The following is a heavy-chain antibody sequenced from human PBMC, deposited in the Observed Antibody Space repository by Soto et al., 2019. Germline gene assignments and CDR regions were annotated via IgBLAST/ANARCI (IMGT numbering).Heavy chain of an antibody. Sequence: GGSLRLSCAASGFTFSDYYMSWIRQAPGKGLEWVSYISSSGSTIYYADSVKGRFTISRDNAKNSLYLQMNSLRAEDTAVYYCARDFQEITGTTRDAFDIWGQGTMVTVSS. CDR2: ISSSGSTI. CDR1: GFTFSDYY. CDR3: ARDFQEITGTTRDAFDI. J-gene: IGHJ3*02. D-gene: IGHD1-20*01. V-gene: IGHV3-11*01.